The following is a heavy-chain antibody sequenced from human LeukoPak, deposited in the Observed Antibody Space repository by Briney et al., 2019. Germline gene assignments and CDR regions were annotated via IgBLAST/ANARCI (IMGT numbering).Heavy chain of an antibody. V-gene: IGHV4-59*01. CDR3: ARVFPSPGY. CDR1: GGSISSYY. CDR2: IYYSGSI. Sequence: PSETVSLTCTVSGGSISSYYWSWIRQPPGKGLEWIGYIYYSGSINYNPSLKSRVTISVDTSKNQFSLKLSSVTAADTAVYYCARVFPSPGYWGQGTVVTVSS. J-gene: IGHJ4*02. D-gene: IGHD1-14*01.